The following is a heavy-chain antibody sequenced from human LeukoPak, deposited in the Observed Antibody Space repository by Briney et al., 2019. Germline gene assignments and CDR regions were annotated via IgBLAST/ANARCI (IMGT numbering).Heavy chain of an antibody. CDR3: VKDLGYSGYAFDY. D-gene: IGHD5-12*01. V-gene: IGHV3-64D*06. J-gene: IGHJ4*02. CDR1: GFTFSSYA. Sequence: GGALRLSCSASGFTFSSYAMHWVRQAPGKGLEYVSAISSNGGSTYYADSVKGRFTISRDNSKNTLYLQMSSLSAEDTAVYYCVKDLGYSGYAFDYWGQGTLVTVSS. CDR2: ISSNGGST.